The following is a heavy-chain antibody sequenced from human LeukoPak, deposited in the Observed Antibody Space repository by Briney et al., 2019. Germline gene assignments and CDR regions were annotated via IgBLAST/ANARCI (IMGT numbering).Heavy chain of an antibody. D-gene: IGHD3-3*01. Sequence: SQTLSLTCTVSGGSISSGSYYWSWIRQPAGKGLEWIGRIYTSGSTNYNPSLKSRVTISVDTSKNQFSLKLSSVTAADTAVYYCAREVDYYDFWSGYFNSGAFDIWGQGTMVTVSS. V-gene: IGHV4-61*02. CDR1: GGSISSGSYY. CDR2: IYTSGST. J-gene: IGHJ3*02. CDR3: AREVDYYDFWSGYFNSGAFDI.